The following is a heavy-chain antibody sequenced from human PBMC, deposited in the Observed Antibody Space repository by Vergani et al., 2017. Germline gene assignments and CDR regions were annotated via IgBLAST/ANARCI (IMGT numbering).Heavy chain of an antibody. J-gene: IGHJ4*02. CDR3: ARHTTYTDS. Sequence: EVELVQSGPEMRKPGESLKISCKGSEYSFGNYWTGWVRQMPGKGLEWMGIIYPADSDTRYSPSFQGQVTISADKSISTAFLQWDTLKASDTALYYCARHTTYTDSGGQGTLVTVSS. CDR1: EYSFGNYW. V-gene: IGHV5-51*01. D-gene: IGHD1-1*01. CDR2: IYPADSDT.